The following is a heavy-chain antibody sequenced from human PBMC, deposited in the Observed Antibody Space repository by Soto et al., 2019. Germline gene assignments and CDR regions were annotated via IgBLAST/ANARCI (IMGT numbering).Heavy chain of an antibody. CDR2: IYYSGST. Sequence: SETLSLTCTVSGGSISSSSYYWGWIRQPPGKGLEWIGSIYYSGSTYYNPSLKSRVTISVDTSKNQFSLKLSSVTAADTAVYYCARQVGYYDSSGYYPLGYWGQGTLVTVSS. D-gene: IGHD3-22*01. CDR3: ARQVGYYDSSGYYPLGY. CDR1: GGSISSSSYY. V-gene: IGHV4-39*01. J-gene: IGHJ4*02.